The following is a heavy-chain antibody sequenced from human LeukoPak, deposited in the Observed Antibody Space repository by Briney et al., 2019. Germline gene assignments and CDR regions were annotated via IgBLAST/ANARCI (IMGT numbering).Heavy chain of an antibody. CDR3: ARGAVRGGTNFDY. J-gene: IGHJ4*02. CDR2: AYYRSKWFI. V-gene: IGHV6-1*01. Sequence: SQTLSLTCALSGDSVSGSPAVWNWIRQSPSRGLEWLGRAYYRSKWFIDYALSVKGRITITPDTSKNQFSLQLNSVTAEDTAVYYCARGAVRGGTNFDYWGQGTLVTVSS. D-gene: IGHD3-10*01. CDR1: GDSVSGSPAV.